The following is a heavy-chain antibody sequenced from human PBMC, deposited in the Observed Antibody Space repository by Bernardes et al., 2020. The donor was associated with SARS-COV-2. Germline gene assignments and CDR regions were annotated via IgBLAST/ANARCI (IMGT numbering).Heavy chain of an antibody. Sequence: SGPTLVKPTQTLTLTCTFSGFSLTSSGEGVGWIRQPPGKALEWVALIYWNDDKRYSPSLRNRLTITKDTSRKQVILTMTNLDPVDTAIYYCAHRRLDILIRYSSTWYFDYWGQGTLVTVSS. CDR1: GFSLTSSGEG. CDR2: IYWNDDK. D-gene: IGHD6-13*01. J-gene: IGHJ4*02. V-gene: IGHV2-5*01. CDR3: AHRRLDILIRYSSTWYFDY.